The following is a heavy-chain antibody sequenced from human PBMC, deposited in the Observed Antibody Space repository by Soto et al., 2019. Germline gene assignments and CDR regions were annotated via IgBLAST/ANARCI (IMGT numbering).Heavy chain of an antibody. CDR2: ISYDGTYK. CDR1: GFTISGYT. D-gene: IGHD3-3*01. V-gene: IGHV3-30-3*01. Sequence: XECLRLSCAASGFTISGYTMHWVRQSPGKGLEWVAVISYDGTYKYYAVSVRGRFTISRDNSKNMLYLQMNSLRAEDSALYYCARVFSSNWFDPWGQGTLVTVSS. J-gene: IGHJ5*02. CDR3: ARVFSSNWFDP.